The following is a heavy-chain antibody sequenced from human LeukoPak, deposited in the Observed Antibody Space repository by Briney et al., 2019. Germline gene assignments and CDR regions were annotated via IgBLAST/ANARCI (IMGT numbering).Heavy chain of an antibody. J-gene: IGHJ6*02. CDR3: ATAPILRGEGGEHYKYGMDV. CDR2: IYHNGTP. Sequence: SETLSLTCAVSVGSISSGNWWSWVRQSPGKGLEWIGEIYHNGTPNYSPSLKSRVTISADTFKNHFSLKLTSVTATDTAVYYCATAPILRGEGGEHYKYGMDVWGQGTTVIVSS. D-gene: IGHD2-2*02. V-gene: IGHV4-4*02. CDR1: VGSISSGNW.